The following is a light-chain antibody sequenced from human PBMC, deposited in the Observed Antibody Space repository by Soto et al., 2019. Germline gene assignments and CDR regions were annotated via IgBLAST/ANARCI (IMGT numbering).Light chain of an antibody. Sequence: AIRMTQSPSSFSASTGDRVTITCPASQGISSYLAWYQQKPGKAPKLLIYDASTLQSGVPSRFSGGGSGTDFTLTISSLQPEDFATCYCQQSYSPPITFGQGTRLEI. V-gene: IGKV1-8*01. CDR3: QQSYSPPIT. CDR2: DAS. J-gene: IGKJ5*01. CDR1: QGISSY.